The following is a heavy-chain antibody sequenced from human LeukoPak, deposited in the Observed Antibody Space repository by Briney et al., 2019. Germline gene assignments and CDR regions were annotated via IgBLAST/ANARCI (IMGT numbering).Heavy chain of an antibody. CDR3: AKDSVPLRFLEWLLSDPFDY. J-gene: IGHJ4*02. CDR1: GFTFSNAW. V-gene: IGHV3-15*01. Sequence: GGSLRLSCAASGFTFSNAWMSWVRQAPGKGLEWVGRIKSKTDGGTTDYAAPVKGRFTISRDDSKNTLYLQMNSLRAEDTAVYYCAKDSVPLRFLEWLLSDPFDYWGQGTLVTVSS. D-gene: IGHD3-3*01. CDR2: IKSKTDGGTT.